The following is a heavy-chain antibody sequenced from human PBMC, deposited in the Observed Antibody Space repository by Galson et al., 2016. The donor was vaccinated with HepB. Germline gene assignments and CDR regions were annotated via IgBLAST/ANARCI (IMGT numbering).Heavy chain of an antibody. CDR3: ATAPGITVAGIYFFDY. D-gene: IGHD6-19*01. CDR2: IYYTGST. CDR1: GGSISSENW. J-gene: IGHJ4*02. V-gene: IGHV4-4*02. Sequence: ETLSLTCAVSGGSISSENWWSWVRQPPGKGLEWIGEIYYTGSTNYNPSLKSRVTISVDKSKNQVSLSLTSVTAADTAVYYCATAPGITVAGIYFFDYWGQGILVTVSS.